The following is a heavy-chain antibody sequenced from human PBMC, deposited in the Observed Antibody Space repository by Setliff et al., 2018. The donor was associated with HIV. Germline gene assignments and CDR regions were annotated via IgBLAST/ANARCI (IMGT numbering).Heavy chain of an antibody. V-gene: IGHV1-2*06. J-gene: IGHJ4*02. Sequence: GASVKVPCKASGYIFTNYYTHWVRQAPGQGLEWMGRNGPFSGGTHYAQKFQGRVTLTSDASISTAYMELSGLRSDDTAVYYCARGQGPVDYWGQGTLVTVSS. CDR3: ARGQGPVDY. CDR2: NGPFSGGT. CDR1: GYIFTNYY.